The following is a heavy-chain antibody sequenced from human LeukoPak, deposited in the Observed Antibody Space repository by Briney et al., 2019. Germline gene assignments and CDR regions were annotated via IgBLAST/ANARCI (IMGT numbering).Heavy chain of an antibody. CDR3: ARDRGRDYYYYYMDV. D-gene: IGHD3-16*01. V-gene: IGHV3-7*01. CDR1: GFTFSSYW. CDR2: IKQDGNEK. Sequence: GGSLRLSCAASGFTFSSYWMSWVRQAPGKGLEWVANIKQDGNEKYYVDSVKGRFTISRDNAKNSLYLQMNSLRAEDTAVYYCARDRGRDYYYYYMDVWGKGTTVTVSS. J-gene: IGHJ6*03.